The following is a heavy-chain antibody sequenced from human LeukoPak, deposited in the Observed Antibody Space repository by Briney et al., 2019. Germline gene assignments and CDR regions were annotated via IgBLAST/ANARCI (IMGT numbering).Heavy chain of an antibody. CDR3: ARARGSFEGAFDI. CDR1: GGSISSGDYY. Sequence: SETLSLTCTVSGGSISSGDYYWSWIRQPPGKGLEWIGYIYYSGSTYYNPSLKSRVTISVDTSKNQFSLKLSSVTAADTAMYYCARARGSFEGAFDIWGQGTMVTVSS. CDR2: IYYSGST. D-gene: IGHD1-26*01. V-gene: IGHV4-30-4*08. J-gene: IGHJ3*02.